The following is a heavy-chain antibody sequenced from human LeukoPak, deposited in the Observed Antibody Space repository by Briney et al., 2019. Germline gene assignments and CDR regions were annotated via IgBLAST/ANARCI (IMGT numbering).Heavy chain of an antibody. V-gene: IGHV4-34*01. D-gene: IGHD5-24*01. CDR3: ARTYAGYRFYYFDY. Sequence: PSETLSLTCAVYGGSFSGYYWSWIRQPPGKGLEWIGEINHSGSTNYNPSLKSRVTISVDTSKNQFSLKLSSVTAADTAVYYCARTYAGYRFYYFDYWGQGTLVTVSS. CDR1: GGSFSGYY. J-gene: IGHJ4*02. CDR2: INHSGST.